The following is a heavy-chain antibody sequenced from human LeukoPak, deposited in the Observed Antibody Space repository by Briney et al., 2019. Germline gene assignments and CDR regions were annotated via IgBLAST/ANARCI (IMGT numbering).Heavy chain of an antibody. CDR3: AREEDSYYDSSGYSPFDY. CDR2: ISGSGGST. CDR1: GFTFSSYA. Sequence: GGSLRLSCAASGFTFSSYAMSWVRQAPGKGLEWVSAISGSGGSTYYADSVKGRFTISRDNAKNSLYLQMNSLRAEDTAVYYCAREEDSYYDSSGYSPFDYWGQGTLVTVSS. J-gene: IGHJ4*02. D-gene: IGHD3-22*01. V-gene: IGHV3-23*01.